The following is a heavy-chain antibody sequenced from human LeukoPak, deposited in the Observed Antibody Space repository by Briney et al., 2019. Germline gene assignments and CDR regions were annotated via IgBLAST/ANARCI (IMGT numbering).Heavy chain of an antibody. Sequence: ASVKVSCKASGYTFTDYYIYWVRQAPGQGLEWVGWINPNSGGTDYAQKFQGRVTMTRDTSISTAYMELSRLRSDDTAVYYCAREWDCSSASCYITRFDPWGQGTLVTVSS. CDR3: AREWDCSSASCYITRFDP. CDR1: GYTFTDYY. D-gene: IGHD2-2*02. J-gene: IGHJ5*02. V-gene: IGHV1-2*02. CDR2: INPNSGGT.